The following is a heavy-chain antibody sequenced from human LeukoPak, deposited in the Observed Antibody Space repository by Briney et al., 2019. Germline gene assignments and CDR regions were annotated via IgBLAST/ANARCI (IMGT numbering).Heavy chain of an antibody. Sequence: ASVKVSCKASGYTFTSYDMHWVRQAPGQGLEWMGIINPSGGSTSYAQKFQGRVTMTRDTSTSTVYMELSSLRSEDTAVYYCARDVIGYNWFDPWGQGTLVTVSS. J-gene: IGHJ5*02. CDR2: INPSGGST. D-gene: IGHD3-10*01. V-gene: IGHV1-46*01. CDR3: ARDVIGYNWFDP. CDR1: GYTFTSYD.